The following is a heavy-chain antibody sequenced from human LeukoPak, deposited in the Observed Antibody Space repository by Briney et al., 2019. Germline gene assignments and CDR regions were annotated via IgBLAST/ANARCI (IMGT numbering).Heavy chain of an antibody. V-gene: IGHV1-18*01. J-gene: IGHJ6*03. CDR1: GYTFTSYG. CDR2: ISAYNGNT. Sequence: ASVKVSCKASGYTFTSYGISWVRQAPGQGLEWMGWISAYNGNTNYAQELQGRVTMTTDTSTSTAYMELRSLRSDDTAVYYCARRVSPPNSYYYYYYMDVWGKGTTVTISS. D-gene: IGHD2/OR15-2a*01. CDR3: ARRVSPPNSYYYYYYMDV.